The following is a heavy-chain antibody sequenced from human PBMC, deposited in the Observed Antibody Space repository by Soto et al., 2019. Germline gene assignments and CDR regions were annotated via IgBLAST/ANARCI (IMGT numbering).Heavy chain of an antibody. CDR1: GGSISSSSYY. D-gene: IGHD2-15*01. V-gene: IGHV4-39*01. CDR2: IYYSGST. CDR3: ARHFHCSGGSCYRGYYYGMDV. J-gene: IGHJ6*02. Sequence: PSETLSLTCTVSGGSISSSSYYWGWIRQPPGKGLEWIGSIYYSGSTYYNPSLKSRVTISVDTSKNQFSLKLSSVTAADTAVYYCARHFHCSGGSCYRGYYYGMDVWGQGTTVTVSS.